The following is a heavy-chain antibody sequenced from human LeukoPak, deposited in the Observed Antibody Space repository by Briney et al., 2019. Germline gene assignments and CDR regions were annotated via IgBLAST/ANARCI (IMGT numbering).Heavy chain of an antibody. CDR2: FKTNSGQV. D-gene: IGHD3-9*01. Sequence: GGSLRLSCVASGFTFSAYAMNWVRLAPGKGLEWVSTFKTNSGQVYYAESVRGRFTISRDNSKNTVYLQMSSLRAEDTAVYYCAQYYDILTGYLDFDYWGQGTLVTVSS. CDR1: GFTFSAYA. CDR3: AQYYDILTGYLDFDY. V-gene: IGHV3-23*01. J-gene: IGHJ4*02.